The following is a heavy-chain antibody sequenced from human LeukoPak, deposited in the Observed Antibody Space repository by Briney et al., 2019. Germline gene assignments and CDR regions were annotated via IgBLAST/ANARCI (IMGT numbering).Heavy chain of an antibody. Sequence: SETLSLTCAVSGGSISSSNWWSWVRQSPGKGLEWIGEIYHSGSANYNPSLNSRITISVDKSKNHLSLKLNSVTAADTAVYYCARLRSSTNHALDSWGQGTLVTVSS. J-gene: IGHJ4*02. V-gene: IGHV4-4*02. CDR1: GGSISSSNW. CDR3: ARLRSSTNHALDS. CDR2: IYHSGSA. D-gene: IGHD1-14*01.